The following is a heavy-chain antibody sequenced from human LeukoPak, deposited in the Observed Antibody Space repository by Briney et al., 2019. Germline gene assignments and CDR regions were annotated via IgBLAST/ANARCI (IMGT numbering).Heavy chain of an antibody. V-gene: IGHV4-31*03. CDR1: GGSISSGGYY. CDR2: IYYSGST. D-gene: IGHD3-3*01. J-gene: IGHJ3*02. Sequence: PSETLSLTCTVSGGSISSGGYYWSWIRQHPGTGLEWIGYIYYSGSTYYNPSLKSRVTISVDTSKNQFSLKLSSVTAADTAVYYCARETYYDFWSGYYILDAFDIWGQGTMVTVSS. CDR3: ARETYYDFWSGYYILDAFDI.